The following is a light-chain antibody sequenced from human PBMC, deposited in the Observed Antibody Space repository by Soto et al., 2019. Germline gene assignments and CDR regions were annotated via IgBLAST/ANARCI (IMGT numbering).Light chain of an antibody. CDR3: QQANSVTST. Sequence: IQMTQSASAMSASAGDRGTIACRASQSIXNDLGWYQQKPGKAPKLLTAYASSLQRGGPSRFSGSGSVTDFTLTISSLHPEYFANYYCQQANSVTSTFGQGTRLEIK. J-gene: IGKJ5*01. V-gene: IGKV1-12*01. CDR2: YAS. CDR1: QSIXND.